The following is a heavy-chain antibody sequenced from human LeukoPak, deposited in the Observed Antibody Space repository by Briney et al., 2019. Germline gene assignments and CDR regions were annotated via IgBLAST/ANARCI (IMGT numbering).Heavy chain of an antibody. D-gene: IGHD6-19*01. CDR2: IKQDGSDK. J-gene: IGHJ4*02. CDR3: ARETPDSSGWD. V-gene: IGHV3-7*01. Sequence: PGGSLRLSCAASGFTFSSYWMSWVRQAPGKGLEWVANIKQDGSDKNYMDSVRGRFTIFRDNSKNSLSLQMNSLRAEDTAMYYCARETPDSSGWDWGQGTLVTVSS. CDR1: GFTFSSYW.